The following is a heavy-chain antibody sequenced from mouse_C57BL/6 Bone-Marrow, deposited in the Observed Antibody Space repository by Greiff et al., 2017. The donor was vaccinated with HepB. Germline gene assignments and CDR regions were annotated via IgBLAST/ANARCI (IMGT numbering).Heavy chain of an antibody. Sequence: VQLQESGPELVKPGASVKISCKASGYAFSSSWMNWVKQRPGKGLEWIGRIYPGDGDTNYNGKFKGKATLTADKSSSTAYMQLSSLTSEDSAVYFCARGHDYGFAYWGQGTLVTVSA. J-gene: IGHJ3*01. D-gene: IGHD2-4*01. V-gene: IGHV1-82*01. CDR3: ARGHDYGFAY. CDR1: GYAFSSSW. CDR2: IYPGDGDT.